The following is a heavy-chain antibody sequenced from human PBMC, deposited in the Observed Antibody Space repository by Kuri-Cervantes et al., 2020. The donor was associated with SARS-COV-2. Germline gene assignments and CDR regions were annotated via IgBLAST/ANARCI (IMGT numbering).Heavy chain of an antibody. CDR1: GYTFTSYY. J-gene: IGHJ4*02. Sequence: ASVKVSCKASGYTFTSYYMHWVRQAPGQGLEWMGIINPSGGSTSYAQKFQGRVTMTRDTSTSTVYMELSSLRSEDTAVYSCVRGNQLRYFDWRLYYFDYWGQGTLVTVSS. CDR3: VRGNQLRYFDWRLYYFDY. CDR2: INPSGGST. V-gene: IGHV1-46*01. D-gene: IGHD3-9*01.